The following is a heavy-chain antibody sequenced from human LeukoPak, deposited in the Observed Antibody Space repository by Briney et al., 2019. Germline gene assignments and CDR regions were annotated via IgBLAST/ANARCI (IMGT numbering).Heavy chain of an antibody. D-gene: IGHD1-1*01. J-gene: IGHJ3*01. Sequence: GGSLRLSCSASGFIFNTFGMNWVRQAPGKGLEWVSSITSTTTYTYYAGSVKGRFTISRDNAKNSLFLQMNSLRAEDTAVYYSVRCTFVLHKRCSAFDVWGQGTMVTVSA. CDR3: VRCTFVLHKRCSAFDV. CDR1: GFIFNTFG. CDR2: ITSTTTYT. V-gene: IGHV3-21*01.